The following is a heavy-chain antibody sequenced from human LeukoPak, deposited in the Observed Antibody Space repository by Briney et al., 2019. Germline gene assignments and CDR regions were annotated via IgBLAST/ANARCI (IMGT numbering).Heavy chain of an antibody. CDR1: GFTFDDYG. CDR3: ARSRYDYIWGIDY. J-gene: IGHJ4*02. V-gene: IGHV3-20*04. D-gene: IGHD3-16*01. CDR2: INWNGGST. Sequence: GGSLRLSCAASGFTFDDYGMSWVRQTPGKGLEWVSNINWNGGSTGYADSMKGRFTISRDNAKNTLYLQMNSLRDEDTAVFYCARSRYDYIWGIDYWGQGTLVTISS.